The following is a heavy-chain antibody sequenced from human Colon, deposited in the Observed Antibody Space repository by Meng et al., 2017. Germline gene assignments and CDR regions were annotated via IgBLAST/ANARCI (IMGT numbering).Heavy chain of an antibody. D-gene: IGHD3-10*01. J-gene: IGHJ5*02. CDR2: INHSGST. V-gene: IGHV4-38-2*02. CDR1: GYSISSGYY. Sequence: GSLRLSCTVSGYSISSGYYWVWIRQPPGKGLEWIATINHSGSTYYNPSLKSRVTISVDTSQNQFSLKLSSVTAADTAVYYCARYYYNSGDNWFDPWGQGTLVTVS. CDR3: ARYYYNSGDNWFDP.